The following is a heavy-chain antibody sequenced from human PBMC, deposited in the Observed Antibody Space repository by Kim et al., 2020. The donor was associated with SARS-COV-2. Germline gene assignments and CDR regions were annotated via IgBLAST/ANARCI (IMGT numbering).Heavy chain of an antibody. CDR2: ISYDGSNK. Sequence: GGSLRLPCAASGFTFSSYGMHWVRQAPGKGLEWVAVISYDGSNKYYADSVKGRFTISRDNSKNTLYLQMNSLRAEDTAVYYCAKDLGVGRFLVAFDIWGQGTMVTVSS. J-gene: IGHJ3*02. CDR1: GFTFSSYG. V-gene: IGHV3-30*18. D-gene: IGHD3-3*01. CDR3: AKDLGVGRFLVAFDI.